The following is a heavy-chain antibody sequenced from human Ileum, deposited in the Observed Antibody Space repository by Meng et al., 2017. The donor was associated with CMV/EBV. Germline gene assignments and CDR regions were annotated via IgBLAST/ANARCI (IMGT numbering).Heavy chain of an antibody. Sequence: VPLQSPGPGLVNPSQPLPLTSTVRGESISSGNYYWSWSRQTPGKGLEWIGHIHDSGRTYYNPSLQSRVTISVDTSKNQFSLKLSSVTAADTAVYYCARVWGIAVRPLDYWGQGTLVTVSS. J-gene: IGHJ4*02. CDR3: ARVWGIAVRPLDY. CDR2: IHDSGRT. D-gene: IGHD6-6*01. CDR1: GESISSGNYY. V-gene: IGHV4-30-4*01.